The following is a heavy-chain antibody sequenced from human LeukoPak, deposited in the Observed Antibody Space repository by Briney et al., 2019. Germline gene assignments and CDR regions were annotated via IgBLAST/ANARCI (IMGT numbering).Heavy chain of an antibody. CDR2: ISAYNGNT. CDR3: ARDKGATYYDSSGYNY. Sequence: ASVTVSCKASGYTFTSYGISWVRQAPGQGLEWMGWISAYNGNTNYAQKLQGRVTMTTDTSTSTAYMELRSLRSDDTAVYYRARDKGATYYDSSGYNYWGQGTLVTVSS. D-gene: IGHD3-22*01. V-gene: IGHV1-18*01. J-gene: IGHJ4*02. CDR1: GYTFTSYG.